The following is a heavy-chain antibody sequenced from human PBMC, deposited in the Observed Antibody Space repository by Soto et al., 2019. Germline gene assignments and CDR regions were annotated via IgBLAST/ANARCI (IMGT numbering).Heavy chain of an antibody. CDR2: INHGGIA. V-gene: IGHV4-34*01. J-gene: IGHJ4*02. CDR1: GGSFSGYY. CDR3: ARRYCSGGYCSSTFDL. Sequence: PSETLSLTCAVYGGSFSGYYWSWIRQTPGKGLEWIGEINHGGIANYSPALKSRVTISVDTSKKQFSLKLSSVTAADTAVYYCARRYCSGGYCSSTFDLWGQGTMVTF. D-gene: IGHD2-15*01.